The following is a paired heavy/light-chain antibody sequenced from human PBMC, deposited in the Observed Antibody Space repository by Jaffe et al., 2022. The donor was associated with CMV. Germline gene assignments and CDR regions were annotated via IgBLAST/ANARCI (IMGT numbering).Light chain of an antibody. Sequence: EIVLTQSPATLSLSPGERATLSCRASQSVSSYLAWYQQKPGQAPRLLIYDASNRATGIPARFSGSGSGTDFTLTISSLEPEDFAVYYCQQRSNWPITFGQGTRLEIK. V-gene: IGKV3-11*01. CDR1: QSVSSY. CDR3: QQRSNWPIT. CDR2: DAS. J-gene: IGKJ5*01.
Heavy chain of an antibody. CDR1: GFTFSDYY. J-gene: IGHJ4*02. D-gene: IGHD2-15*01. V-gene: IGHV3-11*01. CDR3: ARDPGYCSGGSCYPLHDY. Sequence: QVQLVESGGGLVKPGGSLRLSCAASGFTFSDYYMSWIRQAPGKGLEWVSYISSSGSTIYYADSVKGRFTISRDNAKNSLYLQMNSLRAEDTAVYYCARDPGYCSGGSCYPLHDYWGQGTLVTVSS. CDR2: ISSSGSTI.